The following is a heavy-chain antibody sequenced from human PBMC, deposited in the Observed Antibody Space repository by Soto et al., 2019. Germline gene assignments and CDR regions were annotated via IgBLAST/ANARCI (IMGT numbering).Heavy chain of an antibody. CDR1: GFSFSDYS. D-gene: IGHD1-26*01. J-gene: IGHJ4*02. CDR2: IDLSGTTT. V-gene: IGHV3-23*03. CDR3: TKDRVADRLYFHAY. Sequence: GGSLRLSCAASGFSFSDYSMNWVRQAPGKGLEWVSFIDLSGTTTYYRDSVKGRFTIFKDKSMNTVYLQMNSLTVEDAAVYYCTKDRVADRLYFHAYWTQRALVTVSS.